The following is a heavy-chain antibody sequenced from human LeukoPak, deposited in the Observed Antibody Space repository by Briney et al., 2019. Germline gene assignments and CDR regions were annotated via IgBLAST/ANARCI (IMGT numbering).Heavy chain of an antibody. Sequence: PSETLSLTCAVYGGSFSGYYWSWIRQPPGKGLEWIGEINHSGSTNYNPSLKSRVTISVDTSKNQFSLKLSSVTAADTAVYYCARGPRRIAAAGRGGNYYYGMDVWGKGTTVTVSS. J-gene: IGHJ6*04. CDR2: INHSGST. D-gene: IGHD6-13*01. CDR3: ARGPRRIAAAGRGGNYYYGMDV. V-gene: IGHV4-34*01. CDR1: GGSFSGYY.